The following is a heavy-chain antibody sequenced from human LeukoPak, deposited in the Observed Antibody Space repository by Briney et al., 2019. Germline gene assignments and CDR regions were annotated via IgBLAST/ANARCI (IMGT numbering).Heavy chain of an antibody. V-gene: IGHV3-48*03. CDR2: ISSSGNTI. J-gene: IGHJ6*03. CDR1: GFTFSSYE. CDR3: ARGEVVTASLPDYFYYYMDV. D-gene: IGHD2-21*02. Sequence: PGGSLRLSCAASGFTFSSYEMNWVRQAPGKGLDWVSYISSSGNTIYYADSVKGRFTISRDNAKNSLFLQMNSLRAEDTAVYYCARGEVVTASLPDYFYYYMDVWGKGTTVTISS.